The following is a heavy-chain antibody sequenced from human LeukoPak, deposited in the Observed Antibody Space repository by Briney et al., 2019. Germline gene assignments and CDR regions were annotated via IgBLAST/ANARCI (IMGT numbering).Heavy chain of an antibody. J-gene: IGHJ4*02. CDR3: AKRQWRQLWSPPGY. CDR1: GFTFSNYA. Sequence: AGSLRLSCPVSGFTFSNYAMGWVRQAPAQGLEWVSSISGSASTTYYVGSVKGQFTISRDNSKNTLYLQMNSLRAEDTAVYYCAKRQWRQLWSPPGYWGQGTLVTVSS. CDR2: ISGSASTT. D-gene: IGHD5-18*01. V-gene: IGHV3-23*01.